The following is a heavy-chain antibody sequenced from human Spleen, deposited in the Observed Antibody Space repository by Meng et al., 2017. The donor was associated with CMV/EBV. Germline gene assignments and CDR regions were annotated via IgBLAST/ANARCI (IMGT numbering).Heavy chain of an antibody. V-gene: IGHV3-23*01. Sequence: GGSLRLSCAGSGFTFNYYAMSWVRQAPGKGLEWVSAITGSGDVTYYADSVKGRFTISRDNSKDTLYLQMNSLRAEDAAVYYCARDRLFCTTSSCAPLGYWGQGTLVTVSS. D-gene: IGHD2-2*01. J-gene: IGHJ4*02. CDR3: ARDRLFCTTSSCAPLGY. CDR1: GFTFNYYA. CDR2: ITGSGDVT.